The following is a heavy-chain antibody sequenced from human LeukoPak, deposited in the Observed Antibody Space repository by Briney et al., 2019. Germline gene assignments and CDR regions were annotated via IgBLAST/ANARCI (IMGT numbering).Heavy chain of an antibody. CDR3: AKDRMQWLVENDY. J-gene: IGHJ4*02. CDR1: GFTFSCYA. Sequence: PGGSLRLSCAASGFTFSCYAMSWVRQAPGKGLEWVSAISGSGGSTYYADSVKGRFTISRDNSKNTLYLQMHRLRAEDRAVYYCAKDRMQWLVENDYWGQGTLVTLPS. V-gene: IGHV3-23*01. D-gene: IGHD6-19*01. CDR2: ISGSGGST.